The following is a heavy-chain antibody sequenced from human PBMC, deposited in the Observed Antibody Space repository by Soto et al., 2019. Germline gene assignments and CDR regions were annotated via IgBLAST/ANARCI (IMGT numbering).Heavy chain of an antibody. D-gene: IGHD2-15*01. CDR1: GYTFAVYY. CDR3: AQGYGSGGSSYSLSLGVGV. J-gene: IGHJ6*02. CDR2: INPNSGGT. Sequence: ASVKVSCKAAGYTFAVYYMHWVRQAPGQGLEWMGWINPNSGGTNYAQKFQGRVTMTRDTSISTAYMELSRLRSDDTAVYYCAQGYGSGGSSYSLSLGVGVWGQGSTVPV. V-gene: IGHV1-2*02.